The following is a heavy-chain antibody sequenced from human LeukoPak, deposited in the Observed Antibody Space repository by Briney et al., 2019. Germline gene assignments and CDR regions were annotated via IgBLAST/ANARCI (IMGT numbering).Heavy chain of an antibody. CDR2: TRNKANSYTT. D-gene: IGHD3-10*01. Sequence: GGSLRLSCAASGFTFSDHYMDWVRQAPGKGLEWVGRTRNKANSYTTEYAASVKGRFTISRDDSKNSLYLQMNSLKTEDTAVYYCARVLYYGSGSFDYWGQGTLVTVPS. J-gene: IGHJ4*02. V-gene: IGHV3-72*01. CDR1: GFTFSDHY. CDR3: ARVLYYGSGSFDY.